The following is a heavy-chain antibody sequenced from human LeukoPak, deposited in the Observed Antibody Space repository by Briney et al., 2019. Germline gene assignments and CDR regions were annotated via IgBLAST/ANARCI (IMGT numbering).Heavy chain of an antibody. V-gene: IGHV3-7*01. D-gene: IGHD6-19*01. J-gene: IGHJ6*02. CDR3: ARESIAVAATYYYYGMDV. CDR1: GFTFSSYS. CDR2: IKQDGSEK. Sequence: GGSLRLSCAASGFTFSSYSMNWVRQAPGKGLEWVANIKQDGSEKYYVDSVKGRFTISRDNAKNSLYLQMNSLRAEDTAVYYCARESIAVAATYYYYGMDVWGQGTTVTVSS.